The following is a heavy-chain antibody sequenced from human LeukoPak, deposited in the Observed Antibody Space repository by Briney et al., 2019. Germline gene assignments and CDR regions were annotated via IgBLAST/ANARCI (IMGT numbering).Heavy chain of an antibody. CDR3: AKDQLYDFWSGYSYYFDY. V-gene: IGHV3-23*01. J-gene: IGHJ4*02. CDR1: GFTLNTYV. Sequence: QPGGSLRLSCAASGFTLNTYVMTWVRQAPGKGLEWVSAISGSGGSTYYADSVKGRFTISRDNSRNTLYLQMTSLRAEDTAVYYCAKDQLYDFWSGYSYYFDYWGQGTLVTVSS. CDR2: ISGSGGST. D-gene: IGHD3-3*01.